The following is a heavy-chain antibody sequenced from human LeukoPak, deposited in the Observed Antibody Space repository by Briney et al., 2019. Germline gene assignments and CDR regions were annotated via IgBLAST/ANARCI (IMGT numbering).Heavy chain of an antibody. CDR2: IRSKANSYAT. CDR1: GFTFSGSA. J-gene: IGHJ4*02. D-gene: IGHD3-22*01. V-gene: IGHV3-73*01. CDR3: TRSDSSGYYPY. Sequence: GGSLRLSCAASGFTFSGSAMHWVRQASGKGLEWVGRIRSKANSYATAYAASVKGRFTISRDDSKNTAYLQMNSLKTGDTAVYYCTRSDSSGYYPYWGQGTLVTVSS.